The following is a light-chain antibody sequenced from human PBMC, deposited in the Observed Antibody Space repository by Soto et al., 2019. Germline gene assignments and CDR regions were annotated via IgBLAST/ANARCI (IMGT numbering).Light chain of an antibody. V-gene: IGKV3-20*01. CDR1: QSVGSSY. J-gene: IGKJ1*01. CDR2: GAS. CDR3: QEYGSSRT. Sequence: EIVLTQSPGTLSLSPGERATLSCRASQSVGSSYLAWYQQKAGQAPRLLIYGASSRATGIPDRFSGSGSGTDFTLTISRLEPEDFAVYYCQEYGSSRTFGQGTKVAIK.